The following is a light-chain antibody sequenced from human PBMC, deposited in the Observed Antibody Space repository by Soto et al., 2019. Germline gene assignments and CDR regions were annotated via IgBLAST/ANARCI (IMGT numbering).Light chain of an antibody. CDR3: QQSYSTLSIT. CDR1: QSISSY. Sequence: DIQMTQSPSSLSASVGDRVTITCRARQSISSYLNWYQQKPGKAPKLLIYAASSLQSGVTSRFSGSGSGTDFTLTISSLQPEDFATYYCQQSYSTLSITFGQGTRLEIK. V-gene: IGKV1-39*01. CDR2: AAS. J-gene: IGKJ5*01.